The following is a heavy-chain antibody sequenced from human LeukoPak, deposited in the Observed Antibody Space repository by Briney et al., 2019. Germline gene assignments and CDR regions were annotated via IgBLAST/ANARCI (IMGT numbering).Heavy chain of an antibody. CDR3: ARDLLRYGSGSYYGY. D-gene: IGHD3-10*01. J-gene: IGHJ4*02. V-gene: IGHV3-11*05. CDR2: ISSSSSYT. CDR1: GFTFSGYY. Sequence: GGSLRLSCAASGFTFSGYYMSWVRQAPGKGLEWVSYISSSSSYTNYADSVKGRFTISRDNAKNSLYLQMNSLRAEDTAVYYCARDLLRYGSGSYYGYWGQGTLVTVSS.